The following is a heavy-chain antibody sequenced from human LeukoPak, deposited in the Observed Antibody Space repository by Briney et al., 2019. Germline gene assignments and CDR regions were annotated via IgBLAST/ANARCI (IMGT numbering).Heavy chain of an antibody. D-gene: IGHD3-22*01. CDR2: ISSSSSYI. Sequence: GGSLRLSCAASGFTFSSYSMNWVRQAPGKGLEWVSSISSSSSYIYYADSVKGRFTISRDNAKNSLYLQMSSLRAEDTAVYYCARDLALYYYDSSGYYGFDYWGQGTLVTVSS. J-gene: IGHJ4*02. CDR1: GFTFSSYS. CDR3: ARDLALYYYDSSGYYGFDY. V-gene: IGHV3-21*01.